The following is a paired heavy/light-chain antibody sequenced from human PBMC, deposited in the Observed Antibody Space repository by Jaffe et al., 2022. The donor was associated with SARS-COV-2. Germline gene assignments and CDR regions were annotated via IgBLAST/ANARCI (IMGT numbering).Heavy chain of an antibody. Sequence: QVQLVESGGGVVQPGRSLRLSCVASGFTFNTYAMHWVRQAPGRGLEWVAVVSYDGSNEYYADSVEGRFIISRDNSKNTLYVQMNSLRPEDTAVYYCARGWTLRPYYFGSGSYDAFDIWGQGTMVTVSS. J-gene: IGHJ3*02. CDR3: ARGWTLRPYYFGSGSYDAFDI. CDR1: GFTFNTYA. V-gene: IGHV3-30*04. D-gene: IGHD3-10*01. CDR2: VSYDGSNE.
Light chain of an antibody. CDR1: QSVTSNY. CDR3: QQYSTSLIT. V-gene: IGKV3-20*01. CDR2: GAS. Sequence: EIVLTQSPGSLSLSPGERATLSCRASQSVTSNYLAWYQQKPGQAPRLLIYGASNRATGIPDRFRGSGSGTDFTLTINILEPEDFAVYYCQQYSTSLITFGPGTKVEIK. J-gene: IGKJ3*01.